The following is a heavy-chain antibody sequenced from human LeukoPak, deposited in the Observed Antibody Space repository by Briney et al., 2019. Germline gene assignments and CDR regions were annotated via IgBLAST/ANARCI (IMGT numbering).Heavy chain of an antibody. V-gene: IGHV3-9*01. J-gene: IGHJ4*02. CDR1: GFTFDDYA. D-gene: IGHD1-26*01. CDR3: AKGSYEGATNSFFDY. CDR2: ISWNSGSI. Sequence: GRSLRLSCAASGFTFDDYAMHWVRQAPGKGLEWVSGISWNSGSIGYADSVKGRLTISRDNAKNSLYLQMNSLRAEDTALYYCAKGSYEGATNSFFDYWGQGTLVTVSS.